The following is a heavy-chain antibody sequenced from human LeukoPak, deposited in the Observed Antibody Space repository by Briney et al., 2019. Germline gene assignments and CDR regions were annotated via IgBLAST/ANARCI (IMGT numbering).Heavy chain of an antibody. CDR3: AWAHCSGGSCYYGPFDY. CDR1: GYTLTELS. Sequence: ASVKVSCKVSGYTLTELSMHWVRQAPGKGLEWMGGFDPEDGETIYAQKFQGRVTMTEDTSTDTAYMELSSLRSEDTAVYYCAWAHCSGGSCYYGPFDYWGQGTLVTVSS. J-gene: IGHJ4*02. V-gene: IGHV1-24*01. CDR2: FDPEDGET. D-gene: IGHD2-15*01.